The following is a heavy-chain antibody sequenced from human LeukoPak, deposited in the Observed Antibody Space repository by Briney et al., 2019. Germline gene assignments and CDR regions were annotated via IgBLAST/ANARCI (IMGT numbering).Heavy chain of an antibody. CDR1: GFSLSTSGMC. D-gene: IGHD5-24*01. CDR3: ARHVEMATINAFDY. J-gene: IGHJ4*02. CDR2: IDGDDDK. V-gene: IGHV2-70*11. Sequence: SGPTLVNPTQTLTLTCTFSGFSLSTSGMCVSWIRHPPGKALEWLARIDGDDDKYYIRSLKTRLTISKDTSKNQVVLTMTDMDPVDTATYYCARHVEMATINAFDYWGQGTLVTVSS.